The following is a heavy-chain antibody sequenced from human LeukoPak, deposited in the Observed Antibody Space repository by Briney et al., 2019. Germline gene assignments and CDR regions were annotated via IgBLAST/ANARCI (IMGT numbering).Heavy chain of an antibody. CDR1: GGSISSYY. J-gene: IGHJ4*02. CDR2: FYTSGST. V-gene: IGHV4-4*07. CDR3: ARDRYYYDSSGYYQLDY. D-gene: IGHD3-22*01. Sequence: MASETLSLTCTVSGGSISSYYWSWIRQPAGKGLEWIGRFYTSGSTNYNPSLKSRVTMSVDTSKNQFSLKLSSVTAADTAVYYCARDRYYYDSSGYYQLDYWGQGTLVTVSS.